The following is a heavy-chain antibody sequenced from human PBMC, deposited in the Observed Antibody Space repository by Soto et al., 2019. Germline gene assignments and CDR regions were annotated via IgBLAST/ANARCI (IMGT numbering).Heavy chain of an antibody. D-gene: IGHD6-13*01. Sequence: QITLKESGPTLVKPTQTLTLTCTFSGFSFSTSAVGVGWIRQPPGKALEWLALIYWDDDKRYSPSLKSRLTITNCTSRTPVVVTMTNMDPVDAATYSCARVYWAASGTRYYFDDWGQGTLVTVSS. CDR2: IYWDDDK. CDR1: GFSFSTSAVG. J-gene: IGHJ4*02. CDR3: ARVYWAASGTRYYFDD. V-gene: IGHV2-5*02.